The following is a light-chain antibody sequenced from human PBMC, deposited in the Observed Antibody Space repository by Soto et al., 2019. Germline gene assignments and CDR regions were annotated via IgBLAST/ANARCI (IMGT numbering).Light chain of an antibody. J-gene: IGKJ4*01. Sequence: DIQMTQSPSSLSASVGDRVTITCRASQSITNFLNWYQQKPGKAPKVLIYAASSLQSGVPARFSGSGSGTDFTLTSSSMQPEDLATDYCQQSYSAGLTFGGGTQV. CDR2: AAS. V-gene: IGKV1-39*01. CDR1: QSITNF. CDR3: QQSYSAGLT.